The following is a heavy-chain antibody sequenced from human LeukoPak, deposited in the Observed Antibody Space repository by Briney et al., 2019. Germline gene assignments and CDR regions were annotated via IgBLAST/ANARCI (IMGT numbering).Heavy chain of an antibody. CDR1: GFIFSSNA. CDR2: ISYDGSNK. CDR3: ARDRDKAYHYYYGLDV. Sequence: GGSLRLSCAASGFIFSSNAMHWVRQAPGKGLEWVAGISYDGSNKYYADFVKGRFTISRDNSKNTLYLQMNSLRAEDTAMYYCARDRDKAYHYYYGLDVWGQGTSVTVSS. V-gene: IGHV3-30-3*01. J-gene: IGHJ6*02.